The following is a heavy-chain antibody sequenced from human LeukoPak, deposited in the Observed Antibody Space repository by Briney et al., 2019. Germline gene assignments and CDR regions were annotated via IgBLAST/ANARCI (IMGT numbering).Heavy chain of an antibody. CDR3: ARTRKAATDY. Sequence: GSLRLSCAASGFTFSNYWMSWVRQPPGKGLEWIGEINHSGSTNYNPSLKSRVTISVDTSKNQFSLKLSSVTAADTAVYYCARTRKAATDYWGQGTLVTVSS. CDR1: GFTFSNYW. CDR2: INHSGST. V-gene: IGHV4-34*01. D-gene: IGHD2-15*01. J-gene: IGHJ4*02.